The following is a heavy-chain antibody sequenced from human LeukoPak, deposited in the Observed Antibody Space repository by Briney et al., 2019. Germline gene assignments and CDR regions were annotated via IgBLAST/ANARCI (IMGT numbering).Heavy chain of an antibody. CDR2: IYPGDSDT. CDR3: AIDSSGYYLLDY. J-gene: IGHJ4*02. V-gene: IGHV5-51*01. CDR1: GYTFTSYW. D-gene: IGHD3-22*01. Sequence: GESLKISCEGSGYTFTSYWIAWVRQMPGKGLEWMGIIYPGDSDTRYSPSFQGQVTISADKSVSTAYLQWSSLKASDTAMYYCAIDSSGYYLLDYWGQGTLVTVSS.